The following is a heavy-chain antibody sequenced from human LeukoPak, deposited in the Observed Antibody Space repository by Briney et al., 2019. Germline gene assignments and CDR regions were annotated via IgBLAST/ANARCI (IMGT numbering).Heavy chain of an antibody. CDR2: ISGSGGST. J-gene: IGHJ4*02. CDR1: GFTFSSYA. CDR3: AKADSNYYDSSGYYYVGY. Sequence: RXSCAASGFTFSSYAMSWVRQAPGKGLEWVSAISGSGGSTYYADSVKGRFTISRDNSKNTLYLQMNSLRAEDTAVYYCAKADSNYYDSSGYYYVGYWGQGTLVTVSS. V-gene: IGHV3-23*01. D-gene: IGHD3-22*01.